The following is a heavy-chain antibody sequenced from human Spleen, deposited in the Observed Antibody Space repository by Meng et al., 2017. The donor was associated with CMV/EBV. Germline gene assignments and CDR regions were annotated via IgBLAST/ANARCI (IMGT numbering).Heavy chain of an antibody. CDR1: GDSISRGGYY. D-gene: IGHD5-12*01. V-gene: IGHV4-31*02. Sequence: SGDSISRGGYYWSWIRQDPGKGLEWIGYILHSGSTNYNPSLKSRVTISAETSKNQFSLKLSSVTAADTAVYYCVRGGGYSGYDAPFDHWGQGTLVTVSS. CDR3: VRGGGYSGYDAPFDH. CDR2: ILHSGST. J-gene: IGHJ4*02.